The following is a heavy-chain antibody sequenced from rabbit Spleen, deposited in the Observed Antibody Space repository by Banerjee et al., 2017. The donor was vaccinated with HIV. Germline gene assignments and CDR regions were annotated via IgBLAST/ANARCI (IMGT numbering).Heavy chain of an antibody. CDR2: IAAGSGGTT. D-gene: IGHD8-1*01. J-gene: IGHJ6*01. Sequence: QEQLVESGGGLVQPGGSLKLSCKASGFDFSSYGVSWVRQAPGKGLEWIACIAAGSGGTTYYANWAKGRFTISKTSSTTVTLQMTSLTAADTATYFCARDTGTSFSTYGMDLWGPGTLVTVS. CDR1: GFDFSSYG. V-gene: IGHV1S45*01. CDR3: ARDTGTSFSTYGMDL.